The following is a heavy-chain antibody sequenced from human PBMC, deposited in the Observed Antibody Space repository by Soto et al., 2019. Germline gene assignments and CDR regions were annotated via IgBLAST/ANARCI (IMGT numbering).Heavy chain of an antibody. CDR2: IIPIFGTA. CDR3: ARESRYCSGGSCSFLPCIDY. J-gene: IGHJ4*02. Sequence: QVQLVQSGAEVKKPGSSVKVSCKASGGTFSSYAISWVRQAPGQGLEWMGGIIPIFGTANYAQKFQGRVTSTADEPTSTADMEPSSLRSEDTAVYYGARESRYCSGGSCSFLPCIDYWGQGTLVTVSS. CDR1: GGTFSSYA. V-gene: IGHV1-69*12. D-gene: IGHD2-15*01.